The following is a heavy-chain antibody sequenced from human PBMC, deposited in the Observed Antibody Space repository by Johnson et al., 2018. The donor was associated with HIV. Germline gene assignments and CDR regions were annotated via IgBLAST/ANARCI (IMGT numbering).Heavy chain of an antibody. CDR3: AKAISTRPSGAFDI. Sequence: SGGGLVQPGGSLRLSCAASGFTFSSYDLHWVRQATGKVLESVSVLGTAGDIYYPGTVKRRFTISREKAKNSLYLQMNSLRAEDTALHYCAKAISTRPSGAFDIWDQGTMVTVSS. CDR1: GFTFSSYD. D-gene: IGHD6-6*01. CDR2: LGTAGDI. V-gene: IGHV3-13*01. J-gene: IGHJ3*02.